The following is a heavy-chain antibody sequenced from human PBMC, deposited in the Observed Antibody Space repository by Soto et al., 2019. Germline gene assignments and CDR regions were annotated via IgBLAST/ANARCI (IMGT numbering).Heavy chain of an antibody. V-gene: IGHV3-23*01. D-gene: IGHD3-3*01. CDR3: EKDRLLEWTHNWLDP. Sequence: PGGSLILCCGASGFTFSSYSMILVRQAPGKGLEWVSAISGSGGSTYYADSVKGRFTISRDNSKNTLYLQMNSLRAEDTAVYYCEKDRLLEWTHNWLDPWGQGTLVTVSS. J-gene: IGHJ5*02. CDR1: GFTFSSYS. CDR2: ISGSGGST.